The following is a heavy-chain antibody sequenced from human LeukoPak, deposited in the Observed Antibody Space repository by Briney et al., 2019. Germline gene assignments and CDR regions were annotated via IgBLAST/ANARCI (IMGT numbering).Heavy chain of an antibody. CDR2: IYYSGST. V-gene: IGHV4-59*01. CDR1: GGSISSYY. J-gene: IGHJ3*02. D-gene: IGHD1-26*01. Sequence: PSETLSLTCTVSGGSISSYYWSWIRQPPGKGLEWIGYIYYSGSTNYNPSLKSRVTISVDTSKNQFSLKLSSVTAADTAVYCCARGLGATKGNRAFDIWGQGTMVTVSS. CDR3: ARGLGATKGNRAFDI.